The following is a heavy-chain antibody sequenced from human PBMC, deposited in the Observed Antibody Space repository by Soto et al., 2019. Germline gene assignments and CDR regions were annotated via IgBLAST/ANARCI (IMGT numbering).Heavy chain of an antibody. J-gene: IGHJ4*02. CDR3: AVGGDYFGSLD. CDR2: IYPGDSDT. CDR1: GYSFTTYW. Sequence: GESLKISCKASGYSFTTYWIGWVRQMPGKGLEWMGVIYPGDSDTRYSPSFQGQVTISVDKSISTAYLQWSSLEASDTAMYYCAVGGDYFGSLDWGPGTLVTVSS. D-gene: IGHD3-10*01. V-gene: IGHV5-51*01.